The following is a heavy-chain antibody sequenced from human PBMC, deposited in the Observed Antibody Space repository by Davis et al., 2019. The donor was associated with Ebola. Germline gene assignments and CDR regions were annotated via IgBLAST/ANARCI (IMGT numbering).Heavy chain of an antibody. CDR2: INPSGGST. Sequence: AASVKVSCKASGYTFTSYYMHWVRQAPGQGLEWMGIINPSGGSTNYAQKFQGRVTMTRDTSTRTAYMELSRLRSDDTAVYYCARMGGHSSGWPIDAFDIWGQGTMVTVSS. J-gene: IGHJ3*02. CDR3: ARMGGHSSGWPIDAFDI. CDR1: GYTFTSYY. V-gene: IGHV1-46*01. D-gene: IGHD6-19*01.